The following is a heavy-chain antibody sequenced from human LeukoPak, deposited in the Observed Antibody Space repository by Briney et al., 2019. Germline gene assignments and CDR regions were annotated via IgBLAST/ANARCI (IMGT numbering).Heavy chain of an antibody. CDR3: AKDLSVVGAHDSFDV. CDR1: GFSFSSYG. J-gene: IGHJ3*01. Sequence: GRSLRLSCAASGFSFSSYGMHWVRQAPGKGLEWLTVISYDGNTIYYADSVKGRFTISRDNSKNTLYLQMNSPRIEDTAVYYCAKDLSVVGAHDSFDVWGQGTMVTVSS. D-gene: IGHD1-26*01. CDR2: ISYDGNTI. V-gene: IGHV3-30*18.